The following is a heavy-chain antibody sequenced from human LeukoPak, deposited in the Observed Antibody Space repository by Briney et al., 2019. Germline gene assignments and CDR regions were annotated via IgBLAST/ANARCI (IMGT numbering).Heavy chain of an antibody. CDR3: ARAFGCSGTSCHARWGYYYYAMDV. J-gene: IGHJ6*02. D-gene: IGHD2-2*01. Sequence: GESLRLSCAASASTFSNDAIHWVRQAPGKGLEWVAVVSYDETNKYYADSVKGRFTISRDNSKNTVYLQMSSLRAEDTAMYYCARAFGCSGTSCHARWGYYYYAMDVWGQGTTVTVSS. V-gene: IGHV3-30-3*01. CDR2: VSYDETNK. CDR1: ASTFSNDA.